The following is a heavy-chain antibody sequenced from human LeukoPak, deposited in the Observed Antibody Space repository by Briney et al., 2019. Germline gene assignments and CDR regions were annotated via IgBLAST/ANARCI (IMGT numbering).Heavy chain of an antibody. CDR2: ISGSGSNT. Sequence: GGSLRLSCAASGFTFSTYAMNWVRQAPGKGLEWVSGISGSGSNTYYADSVKGRFTISRDNSKNTLYLQMSSLRAEDTAVYYCAKGPTGGPSLYYFDYWGQGTLVTVSS. V-gene: IGHV3-23*01. J-gene: IGHJ4*02. D-gene: IGHD7-27*01. CDR3: AKGPTGGPSLYYFDY. CDR1: GFTFSTYA.